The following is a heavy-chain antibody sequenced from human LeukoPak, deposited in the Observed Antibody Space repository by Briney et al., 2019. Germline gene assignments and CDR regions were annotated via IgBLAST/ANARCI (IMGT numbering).Heavy chain of an antibody. CDR2: INSDGSST. D-gene: IGHD5-18*01. CDR3: ARMQAGWLRSFDY. V-gene: IGHV3-74*01. Sequence: GGSLRLSCAASGFTFSSYWVHWVRQAPGKGLVWVSRINSDGSSTSYADSVKGRFTISRDNAKNTLYLQMNSLRAEDTAVYYCARMQAGWLRSFDYWGQGTLVTVSS. J-gene: IGHJ4*02. CDR1: GFTFSSYW.